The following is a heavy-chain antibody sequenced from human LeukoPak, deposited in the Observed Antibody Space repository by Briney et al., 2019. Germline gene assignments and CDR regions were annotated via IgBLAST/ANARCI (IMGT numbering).Heavy chain of an antibody. CDR3: ARGSVGATHDY. Sequence: PSETLSLTCTVSGGSISSGDYYWSWIRQPPGKGLEWIGYIYYSGSTYYNPTLKSRVTISVDTSKNQLSLKLSSVTAADTAVYYCARGSVGATHDYWGQGTLVTVSS. J-gene: IGHJ4*02. CDR2: IYYSGST. D-gene: IGHD1-26*01. CDR1: GGSISSGDYY. V-gene: IGHV4-30-4*08.